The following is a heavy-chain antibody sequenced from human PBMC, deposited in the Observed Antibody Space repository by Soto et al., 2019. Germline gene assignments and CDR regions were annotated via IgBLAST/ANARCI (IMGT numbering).Heavy chain of an antibody. D-gene: IGHD3-22*01. CDR1: GYIFTNFW. V-gene: IGHV5-51*01. J-gene: IGHJ3*01. CDR3: ARPMIVVQDAFDV. CDR2: IYPGDSDT. Sequence: GESLKISCKGSGYIFTNFWIAWVRQMPGKGLEWMGIIYPGDSDTRYSPSFQGQVTISGDKSISTAYLQWSSLKASDSAMYYCARPMIVVQDAFDVWGQGTMVTV.